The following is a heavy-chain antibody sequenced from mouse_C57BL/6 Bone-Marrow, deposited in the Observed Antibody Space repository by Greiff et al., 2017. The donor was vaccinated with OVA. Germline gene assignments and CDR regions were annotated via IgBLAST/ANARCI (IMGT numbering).Heavy chain of an antibody. CDR3: ANWGDY. V-gene: IGHV5-17*01. D-gene: IGHD4-1*01. Sequence: EVHLVESGGGLVKPGGSLKLSCAASGFTFSDSGMHWVRQAPEKGLEWVAYISSGSSTIYYADTVKGRFTISRDNAKNTLCLQMTSLRSEDTAMYYCANWGDYWGQGTTLTVSS. CDR1: GFTFSDSG. J-gene: IGHJ2*01. CDR2: ISSGSSTI.